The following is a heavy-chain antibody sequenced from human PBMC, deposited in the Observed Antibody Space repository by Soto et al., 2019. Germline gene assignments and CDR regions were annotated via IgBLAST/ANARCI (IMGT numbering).Heavy chain of an antibody. CDR1: GGTFSSYA. CDR2: IIPIFGTA. J-gene: IGHJ4*02. Sequence: SVKVSCKASGGTFSSYAISWVRQAPGQGLEWMGGIIPIFGTANYAQKFQGRVTITADESTSTAYMELSSLRSEDTAVYYCAKGIEVYCISTSCYIPFDYWGQGTLVTLSS. D-gene: IGHD2-2*02. CDR3: AKGIEVYCISTSCYIPFDY. V-gene: IGHV1-69*13.